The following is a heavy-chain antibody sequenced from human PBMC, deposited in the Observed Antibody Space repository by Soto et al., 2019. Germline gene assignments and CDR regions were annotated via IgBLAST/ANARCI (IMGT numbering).Heavy chain of an antibody. CDR3: AKYLRVYDSTRPPYDY. V-gene: IGHV3-23*01. D-gene: IGHD3-22*01. Sequence: PGVSLRLSCAASGSTFSSHAMSWVRPAPGKGLEWVSAISGSGGSTYYADSVKGRFTISRDNSKNTLYLQMNSLRAEDTAVYYCAKYLRVYDSTRPPYDYWGQGTLVTVSS. J-gene: IGHJ4*02. CDR2: ISGSGGST. CDR1: GSTFSSHA.